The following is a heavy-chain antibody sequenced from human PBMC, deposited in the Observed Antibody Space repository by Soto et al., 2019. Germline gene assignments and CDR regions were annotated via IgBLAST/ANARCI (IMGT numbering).Heavy chain of an antibody. CDR2: IRSKANSYAT. V-gene: IGHV3-73*01. CDR3: TRLGYSYGYGYYYGMDV. CDR1: GFTFSGSA. D-gene: IGHD5-18*01. J-gene: IGHJ6*02. Sequence: PGGSLRLSCAASGFTFSGSAMHWVRQASGKGLEWVGRIRSKANSYATAYAASVKGRFTISRDDSKNTAYLQMNSLKTEDTAVYYCTRLGYSYGYGYYYGMDVWDQGTTVT.